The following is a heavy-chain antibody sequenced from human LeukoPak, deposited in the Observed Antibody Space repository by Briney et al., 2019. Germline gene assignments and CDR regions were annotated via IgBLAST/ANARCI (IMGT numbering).Heavy chain of an antibody. J-gene: IGHJ4*02. CDR3: ARHASSSSSLALFYFDY. Sequence: SETLSLTCTVSGGSISSYYWSWIRQPPGKGLEWIGYIYTSGSTNYNPSLKSRVTISVDTSKNQFSLKLSSVTAADTAVYYCARHASSSSSLALFYFDYWGQGTLVTVSS. V-gene: IGHV4-4*09. CDR1: GGSISSYY. CDR2: IYTSGST. D-gene: IGHD6-6*01.